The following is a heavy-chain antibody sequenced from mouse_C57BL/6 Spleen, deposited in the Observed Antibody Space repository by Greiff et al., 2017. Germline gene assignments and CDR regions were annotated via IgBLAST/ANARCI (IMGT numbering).Heavy chain of an antibody. D-gene: IGHD6-2*01. CDR3: TRVSNPNWYFDV. J-gene: IGHJ1*03. CDR2: ISSGGDYI. V-gene: IGHV5-9-1*02. Sequence: DVQLVESGEGLVKPGGSLKLSCAASGFTFSSYAMSWVRQTPEKRLEWVAYISSGGDYIYYADTVKGRFTISRDNARNTLYLQMSSLKSEDTAMYYCTRVSNPNWYFDVWGTGTTVTVSS. CDR1: GFTFSSYA.